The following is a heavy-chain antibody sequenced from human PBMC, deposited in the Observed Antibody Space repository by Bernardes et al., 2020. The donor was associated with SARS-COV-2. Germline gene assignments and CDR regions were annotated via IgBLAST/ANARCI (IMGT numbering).Heavy chain of an antibody. CDR1: GYTFTSYG. D-gene: IGHD3-9*01. J-gene: IGHJ6*02. CDR3: AREVGAYNILLGGMDV. Sequence: ASVQVSCKASGYTFTSYGISWVRQAPGQGLEWMGWISAYNGNTNYAQKLQGRVTMTTDTSTSTAYMGLRSLRSDDTAVYYCAREVGAYNILLGGMDVWGQETTVTVSS. V-gene: IGHV1-18*01. CDR2: ISAYNGNT.